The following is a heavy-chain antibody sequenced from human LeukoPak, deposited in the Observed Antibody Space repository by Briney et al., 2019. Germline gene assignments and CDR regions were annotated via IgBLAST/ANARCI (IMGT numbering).Heavy chain of an antibody. J-gene: IGHJ4*02. CDR3: ARGTTRDSSGYSGLRFDY. CDR1: GGSFSGYY. CDR2: INHSGST. D-gene: IGHD3-22*01. Sequence: SETLSLTCAVYGGSFSGYYWSWIRQPPGKGLEWIGEINHSGSTNYNPSLKSRVTISVDTSKNQFSLKLSSVTAADTAVYYCARGTTRDSSGYSGLRFDYWGLGTLVTVSS. V-gene: IGHV4-34*01.